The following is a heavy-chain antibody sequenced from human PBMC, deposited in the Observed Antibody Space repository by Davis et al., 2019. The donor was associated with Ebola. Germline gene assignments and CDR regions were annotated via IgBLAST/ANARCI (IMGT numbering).Heavy chain of an antibody. Sequence: GESLKISCAASGFTFSSYWMHWVRQAPGKGLEWVAVISYDGSNKYYADSVKGRLTISRDNSKNTLYLQMNSLRAEDTAVYYCAKAGGYGGNYPYYYYAMDVWGKGTTVTVSS. D-gene: IGHD4-23*01. CDR2: ISYDGSNK. CDR3: AKAGGYGGNYPYYYYAMDV. V-gene: IGHV3-30*18. J-gene: IGHJ6*04. CDR1: GFTFSSYW.